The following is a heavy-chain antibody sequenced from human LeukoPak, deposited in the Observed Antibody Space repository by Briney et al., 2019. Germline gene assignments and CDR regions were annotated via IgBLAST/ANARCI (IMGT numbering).Heavy chain of an antibody. CDR2: ISYDGSNK. J-gene: IGHJ4*02. Sequence: QPGRSLRLSCAASGFTFSSYGVHWVRQAPGKGLEWVAVISYDGSNKYYADSVKGRFTISRDNSKNTLYLQMNSLRAEDTAVYYCARVTALTDYFNYWGQGTLVTVSS. V-gene: IGHV3-30*19. D-gene: IGHD2-8*02. CDR3: ARVTALTDYFNY. CDR1: GFTFSSYG.